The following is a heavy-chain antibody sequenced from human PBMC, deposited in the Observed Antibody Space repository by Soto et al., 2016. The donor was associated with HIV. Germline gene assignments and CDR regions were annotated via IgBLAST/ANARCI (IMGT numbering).Heavy chain of an antibody. J-gene: IGHJ6*03. Sequence: QVQLVQSGAEVKKPGSSVRVSCKVSGGTFGNSAVSWVRQGPGQGLEWMGGVIPILGLTNYAHKFQGRVTISADRFTNTVYMELSSLRSDDTAVYFCARDEYTXKRFPRDSYYYYMDVWAKGPRSPSP. CDR2: VIPILGLT. CDR1: GGTFGNSA. D-gene: IGHD3-16*01. CDR3: ARDEYTXKRFPRDSYYYYMDV. V-gene: IGHV1-69*10.